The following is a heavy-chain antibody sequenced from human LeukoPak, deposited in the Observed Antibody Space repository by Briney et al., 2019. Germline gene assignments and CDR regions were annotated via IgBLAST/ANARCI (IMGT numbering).Heavy chain of an antibody. V-gene: IGHV3-33*01. D-gene: IGHD6-19*01. J-gene: IGHJ4*02. CDR2: IWYDGSNK. CDR3: ARDSSGWYSFDY. Sequence: GGSLRLSCAASGFTFSSYGMHWVRQAPGKGLEWVAVIWYDGSNKYYADSVKGRFTISRDNSKDTLYLQMSSLRAEDTAVYYCARDSSGWYSFDYWGQGTLVTVSS. CDR1: GFTFSSYG.